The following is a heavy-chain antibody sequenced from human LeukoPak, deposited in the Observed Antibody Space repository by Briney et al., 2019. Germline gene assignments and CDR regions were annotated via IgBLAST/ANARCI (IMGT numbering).Heavy chain of an antibody. D-gene: IGHD3-16*01. CDR1: GGSISRSSYY. CDR2: MSYSGDT. J-gene: IGHJ3*02. CDR3: ARHGSYTSDAFDI. Sequence: PSETLSLTCAVSGGSISRSSYYWGWIRQPPGKGLEWIATMSYSGDTYYNPSLRSRVAMSVDTSRKVFSLRPSSVAAADTAVYFCARHGSYTSDAFDIWGQGTILIISS. V-gene: IGHV4-39*01.